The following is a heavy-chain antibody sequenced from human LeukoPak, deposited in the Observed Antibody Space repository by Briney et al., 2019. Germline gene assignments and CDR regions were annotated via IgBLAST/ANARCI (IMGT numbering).Heavy chain of an antibody. D-gene: IGHD3-22*01. CDR1: GYTFTSYY. V-gene: IGHV1-46*01. Sequence: GASVKVSCKASGYTFTSYYMHWVRQAPGQGLEWMGIINPSGGSTSQAQKFQGRVTMTRDMSTSTVYMELSSLRSEDTAVYYCARDIYYDSSGSYYYYMDVWGKGTTVTVSS. J-gene: IGHJ6*03. CDR2: INPSGGST. CDR3: ARDIYYDSSGSYYYYMDV.